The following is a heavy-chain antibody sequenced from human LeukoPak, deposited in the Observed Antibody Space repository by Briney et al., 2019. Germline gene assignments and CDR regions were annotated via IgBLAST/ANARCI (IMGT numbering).Heavy chain of an antibody. V-gene: IGHV4-59*01. Sequence: SETLSLTCTVAGGSISDYYRGWIRQPPGKGLEWIGYFYNSGRSTYNPSLKSRVTISADTSKNHFSLKLNSVTTADTAVYYCTRGAGWLIDYWGQGILVTVSS. CDR2: FYNSGRS. CDR3: TRGAGWLIDY. CDR1: GGSISDYY. J-gene: IGHJ4*02. D-gene: IGHD3-16*01.